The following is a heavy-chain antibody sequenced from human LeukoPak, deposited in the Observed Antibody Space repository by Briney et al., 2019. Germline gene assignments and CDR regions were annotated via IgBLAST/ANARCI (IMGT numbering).Heavy chain of an antibody. CDR3: ARDRLGGYSYVY. J-gene: IGHJ4*02. CDR2: IYDSGRT. CDR1: GGSVSSGSYF. V-gene: IGHV4-61*01. D-gene: IGHD5-12*01. Sequence: PSETLSLTCPVSGGSVSSGSYFWTWIRQSPGKRLEYVGYIYDSGRTNYNPSLKSRVTISKDTSKNQFSLKLSSVTAADTAVYYCARDRLGGYSYVYWGQGSLVTVSS.